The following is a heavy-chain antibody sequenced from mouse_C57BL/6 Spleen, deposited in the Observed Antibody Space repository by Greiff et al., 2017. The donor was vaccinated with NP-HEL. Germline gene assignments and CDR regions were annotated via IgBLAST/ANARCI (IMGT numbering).Heavy chain of an antibody. CDR1: GYTFTSYW. D-gene: IGHD2-2*01. Sequence: QVQLQQPGAELVKPGASVTLSCKASGYTFTSYWMHWVKQRPGQGLEWIGMIPPNSGSTHYNEKFTSKATLTVDNSYSTAYMQLSSLTSEDSAVYYCARRGELYGYYDAMDYWGQGTSVTVSA. CDR2: IPPNSGST. V-gene: IGHV1-64*01. CDR3: ARRGELYGYYDAMDY. J-gene: IGHJ4*01.